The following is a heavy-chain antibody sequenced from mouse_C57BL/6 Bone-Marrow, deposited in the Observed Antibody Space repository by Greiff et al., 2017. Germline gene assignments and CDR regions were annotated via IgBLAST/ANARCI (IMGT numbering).Heavy chain of an antibody. CDR2: IYPGSGST. D-gene: IGHD1-1*02. J-gene: IGHJ2*01. V-gene: IGHV1-55*01. CDR1: GYTFTSYW. Sequence: QVQLQQPGAELVKPGASVKMSCKASGYTFTSYWITWVKQRPGQGLEWIGDIYPGSGSTNYNEKFKSKATLTVDPSSSTAYMQLSSLTSEDSAVYYCASEMVLLYYFDYWGQGTTLTVSS. CDR3: ASEMVLLYYFDY.